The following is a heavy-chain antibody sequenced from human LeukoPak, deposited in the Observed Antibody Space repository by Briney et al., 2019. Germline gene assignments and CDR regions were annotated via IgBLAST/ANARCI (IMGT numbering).Heavy chain of an antibody. CDR3: ASIYGSGSYSYFDY. CDR2: IYSGGST. Sequence: GGSLRLSCAASGFTFSNYSMNWVRQAPGKGLEWVSVIYSGGSTYYADSVKGRFTISRHNSKNTLYLQMNSLRAEDTAVYYCASIYGSGSYSYFDYWGQGTLVTVSS. J-gene: IGHJ4*02. CDR1: GFTFSNYS. D-gene: IGHD3-10*01. V-gene: IGHV3-53*04.